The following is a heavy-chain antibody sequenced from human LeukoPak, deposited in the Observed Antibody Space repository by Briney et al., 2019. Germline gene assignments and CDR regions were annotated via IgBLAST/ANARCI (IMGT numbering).Heavy chain of an antibody. CDR3: ARTRSYYMDV. D-gene: IGHD6-19*01. Sequence: SETLSLTCTVSGASISNYYWTWIRQPAGKGLEWIWRMYSSGSTIYNPSLKSRVTMSVDTSKNQFSLTLSSVTAADTAVYYCARTRSYYMDVWAKGTTVTVSS. CDR2: MYSSGST. CDR1: GASISNYY. V-gene: IGHV4-4*07. J-gene: IGHJ6*03.